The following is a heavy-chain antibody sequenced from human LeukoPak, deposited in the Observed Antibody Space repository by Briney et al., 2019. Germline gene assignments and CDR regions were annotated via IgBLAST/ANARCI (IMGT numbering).Heavy chain of an antibody. V-gene: IGHV3-66*01. CDR3: ARTPSIAAPYFDY. CDR2: IYSGGST. D-gene: IGHD6-6*01. Sequence: GGSLRLSCAASGFTFSSNYMSWVRQAPGKGLEWVSVIYSGGSTYYADSVKGRFTISRDNSKNTLYLQMNSLRAEDTAVYYCARTPSIAAPYFDYWGQGTLVTVSS. CDR1: GFTFSSNY. J-gene: IGHJ4*02.